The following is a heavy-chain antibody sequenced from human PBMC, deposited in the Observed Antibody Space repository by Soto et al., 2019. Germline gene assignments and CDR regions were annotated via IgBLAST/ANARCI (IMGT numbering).Heavy chain of an antibody. CDR3: AKGPYGYYGPFDV. CDR1: GLTFDDYA. D-gene: IGHD1-26*01. V-gene: IGHV3-9*01. CDR2: ISWNGGTV. J-gene: IGHJ4*02. Sequence: EAQLVESGGALIQPGRSLRLSCAASGLTFDDYAMHWVRQVAGRGLEWVSSISWNGGTVDYADSVKGRFTISRDNAKESLFLQMNMPGPEDTAVDYYAKGPYGYYGPFDVWGQGTLVTVSS.